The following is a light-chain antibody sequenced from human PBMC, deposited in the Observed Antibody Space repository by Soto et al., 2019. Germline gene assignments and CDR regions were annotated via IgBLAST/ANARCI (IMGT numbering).Light chain of an antibody. V-gene: IGKV1-5*01. J-gene: IGKJ1*01. CDR1: QSMNDS. CDR3: LRYNAFSQT. CDR2: DAS. Sequence: IQMTQSPSTLSASVGDRVTITCRASQSMNDSLAWYQQKPGKAPKVLIYDASSLQSGVPSRFSGSGSGTEFTLTIDSLQPDDVATYYCLRYNAFSQTFGQGTKVEI.